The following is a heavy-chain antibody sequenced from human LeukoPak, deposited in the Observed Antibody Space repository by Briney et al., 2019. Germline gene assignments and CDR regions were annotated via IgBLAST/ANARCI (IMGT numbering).Heavy chain of an antibody. V-gene: IGHV1-2*02. CDR2: INPNSGGT. CDR3: ARVQRSSSTSCYPRLDY. CDR1: GYTFTGYY. D-gene: IGHD2-2*01. J-gene: IGHJ4*02. Sequence: ASVKVSCKASGYTFTGYYMHWVRQAPGQGLEWMGWINPNSGGTNYAQKFQGRVTMTRDTSISTAYMELSRLRSDDTAVYYCARVQRSSSTSCYPRLDYWGQGTLVTVSS.